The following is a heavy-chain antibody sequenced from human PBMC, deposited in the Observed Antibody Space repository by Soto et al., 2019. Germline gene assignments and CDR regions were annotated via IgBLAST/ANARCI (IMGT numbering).Heavy chain of an antibody. CDR3: ARGQSGPSWPFDY. J-gene: IGHJ4*02. D-gene: IGHD4-4*01. CDR1: GNTFITVY. Sequence: ASMKGCFNASGNTFITVYIAWYPKATGQGLVWTPLVTRDNGNRGYAQKFQGRVTMTRNTSISTAYMELSSLRSEDTAVYYCARGQSGPSWPFDYWGQGTLVTVSS. CDR2: VTRDNGNR. V-gene: IGHV1-8*01.